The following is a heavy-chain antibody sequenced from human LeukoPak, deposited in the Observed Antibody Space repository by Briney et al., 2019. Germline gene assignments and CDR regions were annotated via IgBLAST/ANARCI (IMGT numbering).Heavy chain of an antibody. CDR2: ISGKAYGGTT. J-gene: IGHJ3*02. CDR1: GFTFGDYT. V-gene: IGHV3-49*04. CDR3: TTDYNSRNHLDAFDI. D-gene: IGHD1-14*01. Sequence: GGSLRLSCTTSGFTFGDYTMTWVRQAPGKGLEWVGFISGKAYGGTTEYAASVKGRFTISRDDSKSIAYLQMNSLKTEDTAVYYCTTDYNSRNHLDAFDIWGRGTMVTVSS.